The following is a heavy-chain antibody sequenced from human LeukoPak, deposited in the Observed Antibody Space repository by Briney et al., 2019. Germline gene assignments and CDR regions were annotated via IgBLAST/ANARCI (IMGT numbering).Heavy chain of an antibody. Sequence: ASVKVSCKASGYIFTNYAIHWVRQAPGQRPEWMGWINAGNGNTKYSQKLQGRVIIARDTSASTAYMELSSLRSEDTAVYYCAKVRSGGGLDYWGQGTLVTVSS. J-gene: IGHJ4*02. CDR2: INAGNGNT. CDR3: AKVRSGGGLDY. D-gene: IGHD3-3*01. CDR1: GYIFTNYA. V-gene: IGHV1-3*01.